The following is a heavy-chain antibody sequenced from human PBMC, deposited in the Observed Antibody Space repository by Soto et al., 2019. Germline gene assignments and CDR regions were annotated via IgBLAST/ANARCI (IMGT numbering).Heavy chain of an antibody. V-gene: IGHV4-31*03. CDR2: IYYSGST. J-gene: IGHJ4*02. D-gene: IGHD6-19*01. CDR1: GCSISSGGYY. Sequence: SETLSLTCTVSGCSISSGGYYLSWIRQHPGKGLEWIGYIYYSGSTYYNPSLKSRVTISVDTSKNQFSLKLSSVTAADTAVYYCARGPSHTLIPGGIAVADYYFDYWGQGTLVTVSS. CDR3: ARGPSHTLIPGGIAVADYYFDY.